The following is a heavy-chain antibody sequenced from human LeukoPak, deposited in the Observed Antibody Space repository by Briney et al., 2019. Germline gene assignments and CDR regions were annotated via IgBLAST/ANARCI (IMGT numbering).Heavy chain of an antibody. CDR3: ARDTTVAAVFDY. J-gene: IGHJ4*02. V-gene: IGHV3-48*04. Sequence: FSYISSTSSTIYYADSVKGRFTISRDNAKNSLYLQMNSLRAEDTAVYYCARDTTVAAVFDYWGQGTLVTVSS. CDR2: ISSTSSTI. D-gene: IGHD1-1*01.